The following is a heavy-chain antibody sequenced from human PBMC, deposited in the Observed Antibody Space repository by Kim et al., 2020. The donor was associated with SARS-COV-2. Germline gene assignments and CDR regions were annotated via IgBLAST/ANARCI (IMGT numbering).Heavy chain of an antibody. V-gene: IGHV3-9*01. J-gene: IGHJ4*02. D-gene: IGHD6-19*01. CDR3: AKVAYSSGWYSNFDY. CDR1: GFTFDDYA. Sequence: GGSLRLSCAASGFTFDDYAMHWVRQAPGKGLEWVSGISWNSGSIGYADSVNGRFTISRDNAKNSLYLQMNSLRAEDTALYYCAKVAYSSGWYSNFDYWGQVTLVTVSS. CDR2: ISWNSGSI.